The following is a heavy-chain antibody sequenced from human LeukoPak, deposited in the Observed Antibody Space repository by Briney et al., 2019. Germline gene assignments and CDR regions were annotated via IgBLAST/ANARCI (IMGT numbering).Heavy chain of an antibody. J-gene: IGHJ5*02. D-gene: IGHD6-13*01. CDR1: GFTFSSYS. CDR3: ARDAPPIAAEEPNWFDP. Sequence: PGGSLRLSCTASGFTFSSYSMNWVRQAPGKGLEWVSYISSSSSTIYYADSVKGRFTISRDNAKNSLYLQMNSLRAEDTAVYYCARDAPPIAAEEPNWFDPWGQGTLVTVSS. CDR2: ISSSSSTI. V-gene: IGHV3-48*01.